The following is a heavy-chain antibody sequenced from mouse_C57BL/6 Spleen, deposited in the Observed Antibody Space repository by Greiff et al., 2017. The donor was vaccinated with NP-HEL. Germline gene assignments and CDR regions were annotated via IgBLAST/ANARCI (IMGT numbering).Heavy chain of an antibody. V-gene: IGHV1-50*01. CDR3: ARLGGYLPWY. CDR2: IDPSDSYT. Sequence: QVQLQQPGAELVKPGASVKLSCKASGYTFTSYWMQWVKQRPGQGLEWIGEIDPSDSYTNYNQKFKGQATLTVDTSSSTAYLQLSSLTSEDSAVYYCARLGGYLPWYWGQGTTLTVSS. CDR1: GYTFTSYW. D-gene: IGHD2-3*01. J-gene: IGHJ2*01.